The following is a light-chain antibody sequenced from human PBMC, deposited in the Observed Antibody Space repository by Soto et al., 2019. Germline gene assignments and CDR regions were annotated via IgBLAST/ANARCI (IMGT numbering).Light chain of an antibody. Sequence: QSVLTQPPSASGTPGQRVTISCSGSSSNLGSNSVNWYQQVPGTAPKLLISSDNQRPSGVPDRFSGSHSGTSASLSIRGLQSEDEADYHCGAWDDSLNGWVFRGGTKVTVL. CDR2: SDN. CDR1: SSNLGSNS. CDR3: GAWDDSLNGWV. V-gene: IGLV1-44*01. J-gene: IGLJ3*02.